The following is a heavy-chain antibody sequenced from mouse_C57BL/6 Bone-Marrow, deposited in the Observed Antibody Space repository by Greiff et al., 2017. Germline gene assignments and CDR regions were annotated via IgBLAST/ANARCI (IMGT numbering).Heavy chain of an antibody. V-gene: IGHV1-64*01. CDR1: GYTFTSYW. D-gene: IGHD2-1*01. J-gene: IGHJ4*01. CDR3: AREVYSYYYAMDY. Sequence: QVQLQQPGAELVKPGASVKLSCKASGYTFTSYWMHWVKQRPGQGLEWIGMIHPNSGSTNYNEKFKSKATLTVDKSSSTAYMQLSSLTSEDSAVYNCAREVYSYYYAMDYWGQGTSVTVSS. CDR2: IHPNSGST.